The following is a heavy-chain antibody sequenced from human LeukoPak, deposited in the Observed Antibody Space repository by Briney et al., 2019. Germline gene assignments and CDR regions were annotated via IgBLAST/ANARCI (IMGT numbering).Heavy chain of an antibody. Sequence: GGSLRLSCAASGFPFSNYWMTWVRQAPGKGLEWVANIKQDGSEKSYVDSVKGRFTISRDNAKNSLYLEMNSLRAEDTAVYYCARMGAANTGHNFYGMDVWGQGTTVTVSS. CDR1: GFPFSNYW. J-gene: IGHJ6*02. CDR2: IKQDGSEK. D-gene: IGHD1-26*01. CDR3: ARMGAANTGHNFYGMDV. V-gene: IGHV3-7*01.